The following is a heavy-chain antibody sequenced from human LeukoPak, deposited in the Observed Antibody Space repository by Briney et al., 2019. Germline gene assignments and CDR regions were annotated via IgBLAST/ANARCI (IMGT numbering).Heavy chain of an antibody. J-gene: IGHJ4*02. CDR3: TLHGSGSYYFDY. Sequence: PGGSLRLSCASSGFTFSSYAMSWVRQAPGKGLEWVSTIGGTGVRTYYADSVKGRFTISRDDSKNTLYLQMNSLKTEDTAVYYCTLHGSGSYYFDYWGQGTLVTVSS. V-gene: IGHV3-23*01. CDR1: GFTFSSYA. D-gene: IGHD1-26*01. CDR2: IGGTGVRT.